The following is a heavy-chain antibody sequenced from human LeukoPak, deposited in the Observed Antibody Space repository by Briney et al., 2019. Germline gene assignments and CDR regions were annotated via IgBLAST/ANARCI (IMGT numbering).Heavy chain of an antibody. CDR1: GFTFSSYG. D-gene: IGHD6-6*01. Sequence: GGSLRLSCAASGFTFSSYGMHWVRQAPGKGLEGVAVIWYDGSNKYYADSVKGRFTISRDNSKNTLYLQMNSLRAEDTAVYYCAKSSTWQLDAFDIWGQGTMVTVSS. CDR2: IWYDGSNK. CDR3: AKSSTWQLDAFDI. J-gene: IGHJ3*02. V-gene: IGHV3-33*06.